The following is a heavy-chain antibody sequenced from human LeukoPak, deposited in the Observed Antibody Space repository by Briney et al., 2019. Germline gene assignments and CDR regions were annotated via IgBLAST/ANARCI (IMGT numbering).Heavy chain of an antibody. J-gene: IGHJ4*02. CDR1: GFTFSSYW. CDR2: IKQDGSEK. V-gene: IGHV3-7*01. D-gene: IGHD1-7*01. CDR3: ARVDSIIGTTWYFDY. Sequence: SGGSLRLSCAASGFTFSSYWMSWVRQAPGKGLEWVANIKQDGSEKYYVGSVKGRFTISRDNAKNSLYLQMNSLRAEDTAVYYCARVDSIIGTTWYFDYWGKGTLVTVSS.